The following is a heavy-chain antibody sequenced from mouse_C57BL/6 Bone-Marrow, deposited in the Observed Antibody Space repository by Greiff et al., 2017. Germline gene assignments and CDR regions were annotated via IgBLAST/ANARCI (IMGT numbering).Heavy chain of an antibody. CDR3: TRWRTGFDY. V-gene: IGHV5-9-1*02. J-gene: IGHJ2*01. CDR2: ISSGGDYI. D-gene: IGHD4-1*01. Sequence: EVNVVESGEGLVKPGGSLKLSCAASGFTFSSYAMSWVRQTPEKRLEWVAYISSGGDYIYYADTVKGRFTISRDNARNTLYLQMSSLKSEDTAMYYCTRWRTGFDYWGQGTTLTVSS. CDR1: GFTFSSYA.